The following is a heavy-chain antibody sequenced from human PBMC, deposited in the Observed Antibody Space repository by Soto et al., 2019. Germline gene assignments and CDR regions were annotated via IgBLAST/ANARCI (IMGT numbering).Heavy chain of an antibody. CDR2: INLNSGHT. CDR1: GYTFTSYG. D-gene: IGHD6-19*01. J-gene: IGHJ4*02. CDR3: ARGRGWRDY. Sequence: ASVKVSCKASGYTFTSYGISWVRQAAGQGLEWMGWINLNSGHTDYAQRFQGRVTMTRNTSISTAYMELTSLSSEDTAVYYCARGRGWRDYWGQGTLVTVSS. V-gene: IGHV1-8*02.